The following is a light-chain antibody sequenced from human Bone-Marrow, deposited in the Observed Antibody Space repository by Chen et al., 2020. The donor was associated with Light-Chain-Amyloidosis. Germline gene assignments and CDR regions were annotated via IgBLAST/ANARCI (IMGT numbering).Light chain of an antibody. J-gene: IGKJ4*01. Sequence: EIVLTQSPGTLSLSPGEGANLSCRASQTISSNYLTWYQQKFGQAPRLLIYGSSSRATGIPDRFTGSWSRTDFTLTINRLEPEAFSMYYCQQYGTSPLTFGGWTKVEIK. V-gene: IGKV3-20*01. CDR2: GSS. CDR1: QTISSNY. CDR3: QQYGTSPLT.